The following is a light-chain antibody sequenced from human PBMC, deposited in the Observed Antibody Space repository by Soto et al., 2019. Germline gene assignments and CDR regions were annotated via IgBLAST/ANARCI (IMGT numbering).Light chain of an antibody. Sequence: DIVVTQSPDSLAVSLGERATINCKSSQSVLYSSNNKNYLTWYQQKPGQPPKLLIYWVSTRESGAPNRLSASFSPTAFTLAISTLQAEDVPVSYFQQYFTPPSSFGQGTKVVIK. V-gene: IGKV4-1*01. CDR3: QQYFTPPSS. CDR2: WVS. J-gene: IGKJ1*01. CDR1: QSVLYSSNNKNY.